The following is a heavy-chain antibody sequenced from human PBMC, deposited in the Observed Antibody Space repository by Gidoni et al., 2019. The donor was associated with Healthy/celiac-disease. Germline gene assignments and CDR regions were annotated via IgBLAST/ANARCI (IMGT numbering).Heavy chain of an antibody. Sequence: QVTFKESGPVLVTPTETLTLTCTVSGFSLSNARMGVSWIRQPPGKALEWLAHIFSNDEKSYSTSLKSRLTISKDTSKSQVVLTMTNMDPVDTATYYCARGIVVVIPKPEKAFDIWGQGTMVTGSS. CDR3: ARGIVVVIPKPEKAFDI. CDR2: IFSNDEK. CDR1: GFSLSNARMG. V-gene: IGHV2-26*01. J-gene: IGHJ3*02. D-gene: IGHD2-21*01.